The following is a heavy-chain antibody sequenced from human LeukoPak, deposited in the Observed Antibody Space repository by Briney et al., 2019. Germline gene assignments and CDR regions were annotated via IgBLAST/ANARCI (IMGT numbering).Heavy chain of an antibody. CDR2: ISGSGRST. J-gene: IGHJ4*02. CDR1: GFTFSSYA. V-gene: IGHV3-23*01. Sequence: GGSLRLSCAASGFTFSSYAMSWVRQAPGKGLEWVSVISGSGRSTYYADSVKGRFTISRDNSKNTLYLQMNSLRAEDTAVYHCAKGRDSSWDYFDYWGQGTLVTVSS. D-gene: IGHD6-13*01. CDR3: AKGRDSSWDYFDY.